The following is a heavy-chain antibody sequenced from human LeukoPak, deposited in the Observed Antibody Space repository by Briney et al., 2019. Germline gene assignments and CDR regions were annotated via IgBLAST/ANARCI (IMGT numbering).Heavy chain of an antibody. D-gene: IGHD2-15*01. CDR1: GFTFSSYS. Sequence: GGSLRLSCAASGFTFSSYSMNWVRQAPGKGLEWVSSISSSSSYIYYADSVKGRFTISRDNAKNSLYLQMNSLRAEDTAVYYCARDRYRYCSGGSCPFDYWGQGTLVTVSS. CDR2: ISSSSSYI. J-gene: IGHJ4*02. CDR3: ARDRYRYCSGGSCPFDY. V-gene: IGHV3-21*01.